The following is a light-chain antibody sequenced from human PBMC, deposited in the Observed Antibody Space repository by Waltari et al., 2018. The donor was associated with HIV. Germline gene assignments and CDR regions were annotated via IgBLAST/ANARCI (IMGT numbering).Light chain of an antibody. CDR1: QSVSSSF. J-gene: IGKJ1*01. V-gene: IGKV3-20*01. CDR2: GAS. CDR3: HQYGTSPRT. Sequence: EIVLTQSPGTLSLSPGERVTLSCRASQSVSSSFLAWYQQKPGQAPRLLIYGASNRATGIPDRFSGSESGTDFTLTINRLEPEDFAVYYCHQYGTSPRTFGQGTKVELK.